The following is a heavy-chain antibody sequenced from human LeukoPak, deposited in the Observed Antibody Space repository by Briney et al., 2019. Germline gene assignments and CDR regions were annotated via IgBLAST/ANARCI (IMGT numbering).Heavy chain of an antibody. V-gene: IGHV4-34*01. CDR3: ARSVSPLYFDY. CDR2: INHSGST. CDR1: GGSFSGYY. Sequence: KPSETLSLTCAVYGGSFSGYYWSWIRQPPGKGLEWIGEINHSGSTNYNPSLKSRVTISVDTSKNQFSLKLSSVTAADTAVYYCARSVSPLYFDYWGQGTLVTVSS. D-gene: IGHD5/OR15-5a*01. J-gene: IGHJ4*02.